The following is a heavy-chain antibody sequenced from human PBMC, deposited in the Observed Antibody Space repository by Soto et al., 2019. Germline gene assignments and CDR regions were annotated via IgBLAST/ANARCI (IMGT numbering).Heavy chain of an antibody. J-gene: IGHJ4*02. D-gene: IGHD3-22*01. Sequence: SETLSLTCAVYGGSFSGYYWSWIRQPPGKGLEWIGEINHSGSTNYNPSLKSRVTISVDTSKNQFSLKLSSVTAADTAVYYCAREIYYDIDYWGQGTLVTVSS. V-gene: IGHV4-34*01. CDR3: AREIYYDIDY. CDR2: INHSGST. CDR1: GGSFSGYY.